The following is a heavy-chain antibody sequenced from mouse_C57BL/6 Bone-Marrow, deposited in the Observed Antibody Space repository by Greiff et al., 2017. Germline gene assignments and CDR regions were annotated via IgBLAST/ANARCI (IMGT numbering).Heavy chain of an antibody. CDR1: GYTFTSYW. D-gene: IGHD2-5*01. V-gene: IGHV1-55*01. CDR3: ARHYYSNYWYFDV. J-gene: IGHJ1*03. CDR2: IYPGSGST. Sequence: QVQLQQPGAELVKPGASVKMSCTASGYTFTSYWITWVRQRPGQGLEWIGDIYPGSGSTNYTEKFKSKATLTVDTSSSTAYMQLNSLTSEDSAFYYCARHYYSNYWYFDVWGTGTTVTVSA.